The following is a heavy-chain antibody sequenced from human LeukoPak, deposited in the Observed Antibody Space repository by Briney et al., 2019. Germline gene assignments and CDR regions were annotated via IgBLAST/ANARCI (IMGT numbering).Heavy chain of an antibody. V-gene: IGHV3-23*01. J-gene: IGHJ4*02. CDR3: ARDPEMKFFDY. Sequence: GGSLRLSCAASGFTISSNAMSWVRQAPGKGLQWVSTISGTDGSTFYADSVKGRFTISRDNSKNSLYLQMNSLRAEDTAVYYCARDPEMKFFDYWGQGTLVTVSS. D-gene: IGHD5-24*01. CDR2: ISGTDGST. CDR1: GFTISSNA.